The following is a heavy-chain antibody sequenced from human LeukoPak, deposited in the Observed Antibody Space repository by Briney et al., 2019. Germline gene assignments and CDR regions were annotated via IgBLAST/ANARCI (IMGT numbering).Heavy chain of an antibody. J-gene: IGHJ4*02. CDR1: GGSISSGGYS. CDR2: IYHSGST. D-gene: IGHD3-10*01. V-gene: IGHV4-30-2*01. Sequence: SQTLSLTCAVSGGSISSGGYSWSWIRQPPGKGLEWIGYIYHSGSTHYNPSLKSRVTISVDRSKNQFSLKLSSVTAADTAVYYCARDYYGSGYFDYWGQGTLVTVSS. CDR3: ARDYYGSGYFDY.